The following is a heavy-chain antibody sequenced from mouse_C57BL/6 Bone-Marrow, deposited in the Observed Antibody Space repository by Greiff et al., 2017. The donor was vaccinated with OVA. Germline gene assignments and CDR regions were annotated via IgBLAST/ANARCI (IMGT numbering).Heavy chain of an antibody. CDR2: IDPEDGDT. CDR3: TKDSSGYYFDY. Sequence: VQLQQSGAELVRPGASVKLSCTASGFNIKDYYMHWVKQRPEQGLEWIGRIDPEDGDTEYAPKFQGKATMTADTSSNTAYLQLSSLTSKDTAVYYCTKDSSGYYFDYWGQGTTLTVSS. V-gene: IGHV14-1*01. CDR1: GFNIKDYY. J-gene: IGHJ2*01. D-gene: IGHD3-2*02.